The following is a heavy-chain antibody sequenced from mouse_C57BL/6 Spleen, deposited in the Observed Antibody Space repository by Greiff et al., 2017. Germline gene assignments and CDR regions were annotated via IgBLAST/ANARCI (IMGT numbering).Heavy chain of an antibody. Sequence: QVQLQQSGPELVKPGASVKISCKASGYAFSSSWMNWVKQRPGKGLEWIGRIYPGDGDTNYNGKFKGKATLTADKSSSTAYMQLSSLTSEDSAVYCCARTDYDVGFAYWGQGTLVTVSA. CDR3: ARTDYDVGFAY. J-gene: IGHJ3*01. V-gene: IGHV1-82*01. D-gene: IGHD2-4*01. CDR1: GYAFSSSW. CDR2: IYPGDGDT.